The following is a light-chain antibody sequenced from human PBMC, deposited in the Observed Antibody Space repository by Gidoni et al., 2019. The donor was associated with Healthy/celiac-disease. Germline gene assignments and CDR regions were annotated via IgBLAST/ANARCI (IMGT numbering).Light chain of an antibody. V-gene: IGKV1-9*01. CDR2: AAS. CDR3: QQLNSYL. J-gene: IGKJ4*01. CDR1: QGISSY. Sequence: DLQLTQSPSFLSASVGDRVTITCRASQGISSYLAWYQQKPGKAPKLLIYAASTLQSGVPSRFSGSGSGTEFTLTISRLQPEDFATYYCQQLNSYLFGGGTKVEIK.